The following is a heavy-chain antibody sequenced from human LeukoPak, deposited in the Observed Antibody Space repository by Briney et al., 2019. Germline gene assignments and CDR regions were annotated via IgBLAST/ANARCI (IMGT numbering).Heavy chain of an antibody. CDR2: ISSSSNSI. J-gene: IGHJ3*02. V-gene: IGHV3-21*06. CDR3: AREGAIVGADDAFDI. D-gene: IGHD1-26*01. Sequence: GGSLRLSCVASGFTFSSYHMNWVRQAPGRGLEWVSSISSSSNSIYYADSVKGRFTISRDNAKNSLYLQMNSLRAEDTAVYYCAREGAIVGADDAFDIWGQGTMVTVSS. CDR1: GFTFSSYH.